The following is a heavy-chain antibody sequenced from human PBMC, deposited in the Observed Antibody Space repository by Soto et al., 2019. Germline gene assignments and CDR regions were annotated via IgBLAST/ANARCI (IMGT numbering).Heavy chain of an antibody. CDR3: ARYYGEFNQFDP. CDR1: GDSIGSGGYY. D-gene: IGHD4-17*01. CDR2: IFNDGTT. V-gene: IGHV4-31*03. J-gene: IGHJ5*02. Sequence: QVQLQESGPGLVKPSQTLSLTCTVSGDSIGSGGYYWSWMRQPPGKGLEWLAYIFNDGTTYYNTSLQSRITVSIDTSKNQFSLRLSSATAADTAVYYCARYYGEFNQFDPWGQGTLVTVSS.